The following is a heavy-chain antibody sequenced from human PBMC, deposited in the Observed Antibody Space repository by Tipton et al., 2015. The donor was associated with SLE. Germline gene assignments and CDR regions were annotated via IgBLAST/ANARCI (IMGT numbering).Heavy chain of an antibody. CDR2: IYYSGTT. CDR3: ARETGEMATSRPDAFDI. CDR1: GGSISSDDYF. D-gene: IGHD5-24*01. V-gene: IGHV4-30-4*01. J-gene: IGHJ3*02. Sequence: TLSLTCTVSGGSISSDDYFWSWIRQPPGKGLEWIGNIYYSGTTYYNPSLKSRVTISVDKSKNQFSLRLSSVTAADTAVYYCARETGEMATSRPDAFDIWGQGTMVTFSS.